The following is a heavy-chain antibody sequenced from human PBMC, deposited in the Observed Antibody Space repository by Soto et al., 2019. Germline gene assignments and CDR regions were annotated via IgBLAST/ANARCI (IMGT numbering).Heavy chain of an antibody. D-gene: IGHD6-19*01. V-gene: IGHV1-58*02. J-gene: IGHJ6*02. CDR1: GFTFSSSA. CDR3: AADQGLSVGYLYYYGMDV. CDR2: IVVGSAYT. Sequence: QMQLVQSGPEVKKPGTSVKVSCKASGFTFSSSAMQWVRQARGQRPEWIGSIVVGSAYTNYAQKFQERVTITRDMSTSTVYMELSSLRTEDTAVYYCAADQGLSVGYLYYYGMDVWGQGTTVTVSS.